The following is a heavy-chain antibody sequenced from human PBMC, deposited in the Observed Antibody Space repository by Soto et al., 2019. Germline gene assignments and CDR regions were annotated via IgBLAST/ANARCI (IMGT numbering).Heavy chain of an antibody. V-gene: IGHV5-10-1*01. CDR1: GYHFTRHC. J-gene: IGHJ6*02. D-gene: IGHD6-6*01. Sequence: GEVLKLSCTGSGYHFTRHCISWVRPLPRKGLEWMGRIDPSDSYTNYSPSFQGHVTISADKSISTAYLQWSSLKASDTAMYYCARQGGSSLLTYGMDVWGQGTTVTVSS. CDR3: ARQGGSSLLTYGMDV. CDR2: IDPSDSYT.